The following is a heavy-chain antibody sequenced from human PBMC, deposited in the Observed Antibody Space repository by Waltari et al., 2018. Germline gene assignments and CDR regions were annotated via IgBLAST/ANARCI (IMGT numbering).Heavy chain of an antibody. CDR1: GGTFSSYA. D-gene: IGHD6-19*01. J-gene: IGHJ4*02. V-gene: IGHV1-2*06. CDR2: INPNSGGT. CDR3: ARDQRYSSGAH. Sequence: QVQLVQSGAEVKKPGSSVKVSCKASGGTFSSYAISWGRQAPGQGLEWRGRINPNSGGTNYAQKFQGRVTMTRDTSISTAYMELSRLRSDDTAVYYCARDQRYSSGAHWGQGTLVTVSS.